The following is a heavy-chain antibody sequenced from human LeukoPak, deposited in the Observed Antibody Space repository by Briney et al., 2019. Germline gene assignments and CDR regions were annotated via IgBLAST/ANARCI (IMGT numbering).Heavy chain of an antibody. D-gene: IGHD4-23*01. CDR1: GFTFSSYW. Sequence: PGGSLRLSCAASGFTFSSYWMHWVRQAPGKGLVWVSRINSDGSSTSYADSVKGRFTISRDNSKYTLYLQMNSLRAEDTAVYYCARAGGGNAEYFQHWGQGTLVTVSS. V-gene: IGHV3-74*01. J-gene: IGHJ1*01. CDR3: ARAGGGNAEYFQH. CDR2: INSDGSST.